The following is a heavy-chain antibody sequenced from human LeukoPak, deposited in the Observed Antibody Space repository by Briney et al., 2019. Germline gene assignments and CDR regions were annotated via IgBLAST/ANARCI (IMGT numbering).Heavy chain of an antibody. Sequence: GESLKISCKGSGYSFTSYWIGWVRQMPGKGLEWMGIIYPGDPDTRYSPSFQGQVTISADKSISTAYLQWSSLKASDTAMYYCARLILWFGDQPHRGWFDPWGQGTLVTVSS. CDR1: GYSFTSYW. D-gene: IGHD3-10*01. CDR3: ARLILWFGDQPHRGWFDP. J-gene: IGHJ5*02. CDR2: IYPGDPDT. V-gene: IGHV5-51*01.